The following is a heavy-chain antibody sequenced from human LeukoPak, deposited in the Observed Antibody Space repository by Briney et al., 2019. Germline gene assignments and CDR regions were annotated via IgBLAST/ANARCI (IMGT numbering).Heavy chain of an antibody. CDR3: ASHIVGATGPLRDYYYYGMDV. J-gene: IGHJ6*02. CDR2: IIPIFGTA. CDR1: GGTFSSYA. D-gene: IGHD1-26*01. Sequence: ASVKVSCKASGGTFSSYAISWVRQAPGQGLEWMGGIIPIFGTANYAQKFQGRVTITADESTSTAYMELSSLRSEDTAVYYCASHIVGATGPLRDYYYYGMDVWGQGTTVTVSS. V-gene: IGHV1-69*01.